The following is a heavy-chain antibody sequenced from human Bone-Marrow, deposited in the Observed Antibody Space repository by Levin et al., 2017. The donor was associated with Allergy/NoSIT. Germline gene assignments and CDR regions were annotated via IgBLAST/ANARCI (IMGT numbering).Heavy chain of an antibody. CDR1: GDSISRGDHY. Sequence: SETLSLTCTVSGDSISRGDHYWSWIRHPPGKGLEWMGYVYYTGITYSSPSLRSRLTMSIDTTKNQFSLSLSSVTAADSAVYYCASLPWGTYRSHFDHWGQGALVTVSS. D-gene: IGHD3-16*02. CDR2: VYYTGIT. J-gene: IGHJ4*02. CDR3: ASLPWGTYRSHFDH. V-gene: IGHV4-30-4*08.